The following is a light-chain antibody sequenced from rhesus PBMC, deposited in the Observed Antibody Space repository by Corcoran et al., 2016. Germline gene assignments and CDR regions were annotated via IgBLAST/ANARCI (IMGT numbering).Light chain of an antibody. J-gene: IGKJ1*01. CDR3: QQYNNWRT. CDR2: YAS. CDR1: QSGGSN. V-gene: IGKV3-42*02. Sequence: ETVVTQSPATLSLSPGERATLSCRASQSGGSNSAWYQQKPGQAPKLLIYYASSRATGIPDRFSGSGSGTEFTLPISSLEPEDVGVYYCQQYNNWRTFGQGTKVEIK.